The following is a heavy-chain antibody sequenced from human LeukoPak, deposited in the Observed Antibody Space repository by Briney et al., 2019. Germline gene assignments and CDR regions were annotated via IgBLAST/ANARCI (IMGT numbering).Heavy chain of an antibody. CDR3: ARDQTNYYYGMDV. D-gene: IGHD1-14*01. J-gene: IGHJ6*02. CDR2: IWYDGSNE. CDR1: GFTFSSYG. V-gene: IGHV3-33*01. Sequence: GGSLRLSCAASGFTFSSYGMHWVRQAPGKGLEWVAVIWYDGSNEYYADSVEGRFTISRDNSKNTLYLQMNSLRAEDTAVYYCARDQTNYYYGMDVWGQGTTVTVSS.